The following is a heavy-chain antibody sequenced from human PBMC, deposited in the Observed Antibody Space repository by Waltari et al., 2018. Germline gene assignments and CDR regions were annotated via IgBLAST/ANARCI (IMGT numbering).Heavy chain of an antibody. J-gene: IGHJ4*02. D-gene: IGHD6-13*01. CDR2: IIPIFGTA. CDR1: GGTFSSYA. CDR3: ARDRAPSSWPYYFDY. V-gene: IGHV1-69*01. Sequence: QVQLVQSGAEVKKPGSSVKVSCKASGGTFSSYAIRWVRQPPGQGLEWMGGIIPIFGTANYAQKFQGRVTITADESTSTAYMELSSLRSEDTAVYYCARDRAPSSWPYYFDYWGQGTLVTVSS.